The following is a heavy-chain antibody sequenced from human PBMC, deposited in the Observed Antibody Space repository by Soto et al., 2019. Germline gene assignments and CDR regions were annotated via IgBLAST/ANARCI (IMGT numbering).Heavy chain of an antibody. Sequence: QVQLQESGPGLVKPSQTLSLTCTVSGGSISSGGYYWSWIRQHPGKGLEWIGYIYYSGSTYYNPSLKIRVTISVDTSKNQFSLKLSSVTAADTAVYYCARERGSGSDTDYFDYWGQGTLVTVSS. CDR3: ARERGSGSDTDYFDY. J-gene: IGHJ4*02. CDR2: IYYSGST. CDR1: GGSISSGGYY. D-gene: IGHD3-10*01. V-gene: IGHV4-31*03.